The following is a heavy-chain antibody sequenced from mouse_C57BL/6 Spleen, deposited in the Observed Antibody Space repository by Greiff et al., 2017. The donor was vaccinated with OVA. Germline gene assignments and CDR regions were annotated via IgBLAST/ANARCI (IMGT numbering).Heavy chain of an antibody. V-gene: IGHV1-52*01. D-gene: IGHD2-2*01. J-gene: IGHJ2*01. CDR2: IDPSDSET. CDR3: AVIYYGYDGYYFDY. CDR1: GYTFTSYW. Sequence: QVQLQQPGAELVRPGSSVKLSCKASGYTFTSYWMHWVKQRPIQGLEWIGNIDPSDSETHYNQKFKDKATLTVDKSSSTAYMQLSSLTSEDSAVYYCAVIYYGYDGYYFDYWGQGTTLTVSS.